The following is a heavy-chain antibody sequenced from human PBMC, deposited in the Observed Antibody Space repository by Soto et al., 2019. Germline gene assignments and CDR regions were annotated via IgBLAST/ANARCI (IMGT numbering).Heavy chain of an antibody. CDR3: ARDFIVLILTSKGAPMSDYYYYGLDV. V-gene: IGHV1-46*01. Sequence: QVQLVQSGTEMKKSGASVKLSCETSGYTFSHYLIHWVRQAPGQGLEWMGINNPAGGNVTYAQKFEGRVTMTRETSTSTVYMELSSLSSEDTATYFCARDFIVLILTSKGAPMSDYYYYGLDVWGQGTAVIVS. CDR2: NNPAGGNV. D-gene: IGHD2-15*01. CDR1: GYTFSHYL. J-gene: IGHJ6*02.